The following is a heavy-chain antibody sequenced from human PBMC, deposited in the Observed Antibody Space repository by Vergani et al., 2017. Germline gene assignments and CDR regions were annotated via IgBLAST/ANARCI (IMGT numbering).Heavy chain of an antibody. J-gene: IGHJ1*01. CDR2: IKRDGTET. Sequence: EVHLVESGGGLVQPGGSLRLSCAASGFTFGDYYMAWIRLAPGKGLDWVASIKRDGTETFYVDSVKVRFTISRDNAKTTLYLQMNSLRDADRGVYYCARISGGSAPYLHYWGQGTLVTVAS. CDR1: GFTFGDYY. V-gene: IGHV3-7*01. CDR3: ARISGGSAPYLHY. D-gene: IGHD2-15*01.